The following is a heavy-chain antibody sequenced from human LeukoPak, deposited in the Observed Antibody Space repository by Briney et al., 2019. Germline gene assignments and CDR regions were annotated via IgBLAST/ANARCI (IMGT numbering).Heavy chain of an antibody. CDR3: ARVWTYYDILTGYYAYYFDY. V-gene: IGHV3-23*01. D-gene: IGHD3-9*01. CDR2: ISATGSST. J-gene: IGHJ4*02. Sequence: ESGGGFVQPGGSLRLSCAASGFTFTNYAMTWVRQAPGKGLEWVSSISATGSSTYYADSVKGRLTISRDKSKNTLYLQMNSLRAEDTAVYYCARVWTYYDILTGYYAYYFDYWGQGTLVTVSS. CDR1: GFTFTNYA.